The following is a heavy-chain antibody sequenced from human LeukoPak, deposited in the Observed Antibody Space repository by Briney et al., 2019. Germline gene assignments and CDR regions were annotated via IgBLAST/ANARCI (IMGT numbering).Heavy chain of an antibody. J-gene: IGHJ4*02. CDR3: ARVVGPPYYDY. D-gene: IGHD2-21*01. V-gene: IGHV4-38-2*02. CDR2: IYHSGST. Sequence: SETLSLTCTVSGYSISSGYYWGWIRQPPGKGLEWIGSIYHSGSTYYNPSLKSRVTISVDTSKNQFSLKLNSVTAADTAVYYCARVVGPPYYDYWGQGTLVTVS. CDR1: GYSISSGYY.